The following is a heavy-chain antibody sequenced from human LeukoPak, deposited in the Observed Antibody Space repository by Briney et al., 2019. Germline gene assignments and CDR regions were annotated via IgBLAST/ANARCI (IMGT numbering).Heavy chain of an antibody. Sequence: ASVTVSCKASGYTFTGYYMHWVRQAPGQGLEWMGWINPNSGDTKYAQKFQGRVTMTRDTSISTAYMELSRLKSDDTAVYYCARRIWADWYFDLWGRGTLVTVSS. J-gene: IGHJ2*01. V-gene: IGHV1-2*02. CDR2: INPNSGDT. CDR3: ARRIWADWYFDL. D-gene: IGHD6-19*01. CDR1: GYTFTGYY.